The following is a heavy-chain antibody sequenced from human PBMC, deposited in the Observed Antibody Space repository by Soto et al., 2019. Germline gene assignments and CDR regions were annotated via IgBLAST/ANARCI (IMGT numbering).Heavy chain of an antibody. CDR2: ITGGGYST. CDR1: GFTFSSYA. J-gene: IGHJ4*01. D-gene: IGHD1-7*01. Sequence: GGSLRLSCAASGFTFSSYAMSWVRQAPGKGLEWVSGITGGGYSTYADSVKGRLTISRDNPKNTLYLQMNSLRAEDTAVYYCAKDLWLNYIEYFDYWGQGTLVTGSS. CDR3: AKDLWLNYIEYFDY. V-gene: IGHV3-23*01.